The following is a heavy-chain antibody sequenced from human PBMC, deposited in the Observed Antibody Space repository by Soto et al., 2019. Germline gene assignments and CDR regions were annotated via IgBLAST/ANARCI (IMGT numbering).Heavy chain of an antibody. CDR2: VFYTGTT. V-gene: IGHV4-39*01. CDR3: ARLVAVSPVANV. D-gene: IGHD2-2*01. CDR1: SASISTNSYY. Sequence: SETLSLTCGVSSASISTNSYYWGWIRQPPGKGLEWIGSVFYTGTTYYSPSLKSRVTISVDTSKKQFSLTLKSVTAADTALYFCARLVAVSPVANVWGQGTLVTVSS. J-gene: IGHJ4*02.